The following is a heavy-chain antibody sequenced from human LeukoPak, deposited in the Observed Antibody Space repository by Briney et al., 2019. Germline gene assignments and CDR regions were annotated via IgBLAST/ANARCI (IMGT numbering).Heavy chain of an antibody. CDR1: GGSFSGYF. D-gene: IGHD2/OR15-2a*01. Sequence: PSETLSLTCAVYGGSFSGYFWTWIRQPPGKGLEWLGEINHSGSTNYNPALKSRVTISVDTSKNQFSLKLSSVTAADTAVYYCARVEFTYYYYYMDVWGKGTTVTVSS. CDR2: INHSGST. CDR3: ARVEFTYYYYYMDV. V-gene: IGHV4-34*01. J-gene: IGHJ6*03.